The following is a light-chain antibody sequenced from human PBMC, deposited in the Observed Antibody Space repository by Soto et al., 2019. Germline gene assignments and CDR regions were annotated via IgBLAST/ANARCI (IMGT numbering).Light chain of an antibody. CDR1: ERVSSTF. J-gene: IGKJ4*01. V-gene: IGKV3-20*01. CDR3: QQHGSSPRT. CDR2: GAS. Sequence: EIVLTQSPGTVSLSPGERATLSCKASERVSSTFLAWYQQKPGQAPRLLIYGASSRVPGIPDRFSASGSETDFTLTIRGLEPEDFAVYYCQQHGSSPRTLGGGTKVEI.